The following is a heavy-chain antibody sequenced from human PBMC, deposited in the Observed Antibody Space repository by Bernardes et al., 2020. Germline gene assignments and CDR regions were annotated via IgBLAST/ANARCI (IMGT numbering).Heavy chain of an antibody. CDR2: MNPNSGNT. V-gene: IGHV1-8*01. D-gene: IGHD2-2*01. CDR1: GYTFTSYD. Sequence: ASVKVSCKASGYTFTSYDINWVRQATGQGLEWMGWMNPNSGNTGYAQKFQGRVTMTRNTSISTAYMELSSLRSEDTAVYYCAREVAPSTSCYSCNWFDPWGQGTLVTVSS. CDR3: AREVAPSTSCYSCNWFDP. J-gene: IGHJ5*02.